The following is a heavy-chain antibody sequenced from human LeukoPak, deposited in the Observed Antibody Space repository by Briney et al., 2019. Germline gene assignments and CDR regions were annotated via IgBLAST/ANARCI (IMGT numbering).Heavy chain of an antibody. V-gene: IGHV3-48*03. CDR1: GFTFSSYE. Sequence: GGSLRLSRAASGFTFSSYEMNWVRQAPGKGLEWVSYISSSGSTIYYADSVKGRFTISRDNAKNSLYLQMNRLRAEDTAVYYCARGGGFLDFDYWGQGTLVTVSS. CDR2: ISSSGSTI. D-gene: IGHD3-16*02. CDR3: ARGGGFLDFDY. J-gene: IGHJ4*02.